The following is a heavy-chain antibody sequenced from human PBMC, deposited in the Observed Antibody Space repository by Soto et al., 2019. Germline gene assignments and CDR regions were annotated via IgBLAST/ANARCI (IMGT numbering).Heavy chain of an antibody. J-gene: IGHJ5*02. CDR3: ARAGYSSGWYLSWFDP. D-gene: IGHD6-19*01. Sequence: PSETLALTCAAYGGSFSVYYWSWIRQPPGKGLEWIGEINHSGSTNYNPSLKSRVTISVDTSKNQFSLKLSSVTAADTAVYYCARAGYSSGWYLSWFDPWGQGTLVTVSS. CDR2: INHSGST. CDR1: GGSFSVYY. V-gene: IGHV4-34*01.